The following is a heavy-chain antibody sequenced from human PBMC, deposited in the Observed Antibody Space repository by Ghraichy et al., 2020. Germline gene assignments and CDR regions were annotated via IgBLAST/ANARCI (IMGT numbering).Heavy chain of an antibody. V-gene: IGHV3-74*01. Sequence: GGSLRLSCAASGFSFSSQWMHWVRQVPGKGLVWVSRIDSDGSSTTYTDSVKGRFTISRDNAKNTLYLQMNSLRAEDTAVYYCATLPEWSHVRDSWGQGTLVTVSS. J-gene: IGHJ4*02. CDR3: ATLPEWSHVRDS. D-gene: IGHD2-8*01. CDR2: IDSDGSST. CDR1: GFSFSSQW.